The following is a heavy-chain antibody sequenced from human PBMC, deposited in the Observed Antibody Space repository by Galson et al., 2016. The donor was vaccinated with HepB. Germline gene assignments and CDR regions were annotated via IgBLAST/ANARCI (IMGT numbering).Heavy chain of an antibody. CDR3: ARGPCGGSCYSYSNYYYYYGMDV. CDR2: INHSGST. J-gene: IGHJ6*02. V-gene: IGHV4-34*01. Sequence: ETLSLTCVVYGGSFSDYYWSWIRQPPGKGLEWIGEINHSGSTHYNPSLKSRVPISVNTSKNQFSLKLSSVTAADTAVYYCARGPCGGSCYSYSNYYYYYGMDVWGQGTTVTVSS. CDR1: GGSFSDYY. D-gene: IGHD2-15*01.